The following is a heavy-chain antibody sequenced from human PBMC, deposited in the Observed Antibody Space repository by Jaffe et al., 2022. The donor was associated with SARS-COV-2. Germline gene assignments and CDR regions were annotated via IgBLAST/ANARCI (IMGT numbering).Heavy chain of an antibody. CDR1: GYTFSNYA. Sequence: QVQLVQSGAEVKKPGASVKVSCKASGYTFSNYAMHWVRQAPGQRLEWMGWINAGNGNTKYSQKLQGRVTITRDTSASTVYMELSSLRSEDTALYYCAREQLVSGDSCYAYWGQGTLVTVSS. CDR3: AREQLVSGDSCYAY. D-gene: IGHD2-15*01. V-gene: IGHV1-3*01. CDR2: INAGNGNT. J-gene: IGHJ4*02.